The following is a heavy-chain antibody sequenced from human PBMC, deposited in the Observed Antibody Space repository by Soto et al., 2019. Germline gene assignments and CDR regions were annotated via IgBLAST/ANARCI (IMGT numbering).Heavy chain of an antibody. CDR3: ARDQITMIVASYYYYYGMDV. D-gene: IGHD3-22*01. V-gene: IGHV1-46*01. CDR2: INPSGGST. CDR1: GCTFTSYY. J-gene: IGHJ6*02. Sequence: ASVKVSCKASGCTFTSYYMHWVRQAPGQGLEWMGIINPSGGSTSYAQKFQGRVTMTRDTSTSTVYMELSSLRSEDTAVYYCARDQITMIVASYYYYYGMDVWGQGTTVTVSS.